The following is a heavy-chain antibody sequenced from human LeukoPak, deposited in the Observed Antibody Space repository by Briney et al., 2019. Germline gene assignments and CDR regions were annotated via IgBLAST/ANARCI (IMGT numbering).Heavy chain of an antibody. D-gene: IGHD2-15*01. V-gene: IGHV1-69*06. CDR1: GYTFTSYG. CDR2: IIPIFGTA. Sequence: ASVKVSCKASGYTFTSYGISWVRQAPGQGLEWMGGIIPIFGTANYAQKFQGRVTITADKSTSTAYMELSSLRSEDTAVYYCARGPRVVAPDAFDIWGQGTMVTVSS. J-gene: IGHJ3*02. CDR3: ARGPRVVAPDAFDI.